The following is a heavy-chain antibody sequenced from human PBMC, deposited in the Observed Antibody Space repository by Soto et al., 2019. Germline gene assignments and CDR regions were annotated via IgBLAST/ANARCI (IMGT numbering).Heavy chain of an antibody. CDR3: ARDKITGILDY. J-gene: IGHJ4*02. CDR2: INAGNGNT. Sequence: SLTVVSQPSAYTFTSYDVHRVRPAPGPRLEWMGWINAGNGNTKYSQKFQGRVTITRDTSASKAYMELSSLRSEDTALYSCARDKITGILDYWGQGSQVTVSA. V-gene: IGHV1-3*01. D-gene: IGHD1-20*01. CDR1: AYTFTSYD.